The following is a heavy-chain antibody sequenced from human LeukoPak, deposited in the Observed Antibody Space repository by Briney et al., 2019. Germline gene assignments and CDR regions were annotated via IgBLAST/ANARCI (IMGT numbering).Heavy chain of an antibody. CDR1: GFTFSSYA. CDR2: ISGSGGST. D-gene: IGHD1-26*01. CDR3: ASDYSGSIDY. V-gene: IGHV3-23*01. J-gene: IGHJ4*02. Sequence: PGGSLRLSCAASGFTFSSYAMSWVRQAPGKGLEWVSAISGSGGSTYYADSVKGRFTISRDNAKNSLYLQMNSLRVEDTAVYYCASDYSGSIDYWGQGTLVTVSS.